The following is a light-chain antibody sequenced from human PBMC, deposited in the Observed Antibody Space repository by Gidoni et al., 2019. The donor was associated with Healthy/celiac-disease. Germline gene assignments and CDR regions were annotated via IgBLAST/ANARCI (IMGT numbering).Light chain of an antibody. Sequence: DIQMTQYPSSLSASVGDRVTITCQASQDISNYLNWYQQKPGKAPKLLIYDASNLETGVPSRFSGSGSGTDFTFTISSLQPEDIATYYCQQYDNLLTFGGXTKVEIK. V-gene: IGKV1-33*01. CDR1: QDISNY. CDR2: DAS. J-gene: IGKJ4*01. CDR3: QQYDNLLT.